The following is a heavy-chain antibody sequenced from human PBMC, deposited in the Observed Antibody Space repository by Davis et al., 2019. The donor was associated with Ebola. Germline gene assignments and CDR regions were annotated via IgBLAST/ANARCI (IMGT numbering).Heavy chain of an antibody. CDR1: GFTFDDYA. CDR3: AKDIRKYSSGDFDY. Sequence: SLKISCAASGFTFDDYAMHWVRQAPGKGLEWVSGISWNSGSIGYADSVKGRFTISRDNSKNTLYLQMNSLRAEDTAVYYCAKDIRKYSSGDFDYWGQGTLVTVSS. J-gene: IGHJ4*02. V-gene: IGHV3-9*01. CDR2: ISWNSGSI. D-gene: IGHD6-19*01.